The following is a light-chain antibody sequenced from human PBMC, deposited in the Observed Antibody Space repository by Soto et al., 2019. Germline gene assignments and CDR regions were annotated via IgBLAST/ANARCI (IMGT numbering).Light chain of an antibody. CDR1: QSVNSNY. CDR3: HQYGTSPHT. CDR2: GAS. Sequence: EIVLTQSPGTLSLSPGERATLSCRASQSVNSNYLAWYQQKPGQVPRPRIYGASIRAAGVPDRLSGSGSGTDFSVPISRVEPEDYAVYSCHQYGTSPHTFGQGTKLEIK. J-gene: IGKJ2*01. V-gene: IGKV3-20*01.